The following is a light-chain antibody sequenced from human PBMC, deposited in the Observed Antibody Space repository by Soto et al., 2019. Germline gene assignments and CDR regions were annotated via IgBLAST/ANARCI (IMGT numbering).Light chain of an antibody. V-gene: IGKV3-20*01. CDR1: QSVSINY. CDR3: QQYGSSLYT. CDR2: GAS. J-gene: IGKJ2*01. Sequence: EIVLTQSPGTLSLSPGKRATLSCRASQSVSINYLAWYQQKPGQAPRLLIYGASNRATGIPDRFSGSGSGTDFTLTISRLEPEDFAVYYCQQYGSSLYTFGQGTKLEIK.